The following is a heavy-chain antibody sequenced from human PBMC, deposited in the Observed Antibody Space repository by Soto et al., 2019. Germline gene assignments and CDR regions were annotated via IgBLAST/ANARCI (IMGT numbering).Heavy chain of an antibody. CDR1: GYTFTGYY. CDR2: INPNSGGT. J-gene: IGHJ5*02. V-gene: IGHV1-2*04. D-gene: IGHD3-16*01. Sequence: QVQLVQSGAEVKKPGASVKVSCKASGYTFTGYYMHWVRQAPGQGLEWMGWINPNSGGTNYAQKFQGWVPMTRDTSISTAYMELSRLRSDDTAVYYCARGGLGAAGEQGNWFDPWGQGTLVTVSS. CDR3: ARGGLGAAGEQGNWFDP.